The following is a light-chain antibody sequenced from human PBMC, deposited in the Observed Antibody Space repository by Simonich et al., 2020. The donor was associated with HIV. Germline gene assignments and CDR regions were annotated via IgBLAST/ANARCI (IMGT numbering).Light chain of an antibody. Sequence: DIQMTQSPSSLSASVGDRVTITCRASQSISSYLKWYKQKPGKAPKLLLYAASRLESWVPSRFSGSGSGTDYTLTISSLQPEDFATYYCQQYYSTRTFGQGTKVEIK. CDR2: AAS. J-gene: IGKJ1*01. CDR3: QQYYSTRT. CDR1: QSISSY. V-gene: IGKV1-NL1*01.